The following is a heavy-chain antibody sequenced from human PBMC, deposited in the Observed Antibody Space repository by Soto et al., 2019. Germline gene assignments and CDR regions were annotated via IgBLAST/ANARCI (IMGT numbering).Heavy chain of an antibody. D-gene: IGHD6-19*01. V-gene: IGHV1-18*01. J-gene: IGHJ3*02. CDR2: ISAYNGNT. CDR1: GYTFTSYG. CDR3: ARDTGYSSGSDAFDI. Sequence: VASVKVSCKASGYTFTSYGSSWVRQAPGQGLEWMGWISAYNGNTNYAQKLQGRVTMTTDTSTSTAYMELRSLRSDDTAVYYCARDTGYSSGSDAFDIWGQGTMVTVSS.